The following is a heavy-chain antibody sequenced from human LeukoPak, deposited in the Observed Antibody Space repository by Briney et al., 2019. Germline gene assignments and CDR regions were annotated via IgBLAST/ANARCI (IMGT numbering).Heavy chain of an antibody. CDR3: ARVGSGDFLGAFDI. CDR1: GFTFSRNW. V-gene: IGHV3-7*03. D-gene: IGHD3-10*01. J-gene: IGHJ3*02. CDR2: INQDGSEK. Sequence: HAGGSLRLSCAASGFTFSRNWMIWVHQAPGKRLEWVANINQDGSEKYYVDSVKGRFTISRDNAKNSLFLQMNSLRAEDTAVYYCARVGSGDFLGAFDIWGQGTMVTVSS.